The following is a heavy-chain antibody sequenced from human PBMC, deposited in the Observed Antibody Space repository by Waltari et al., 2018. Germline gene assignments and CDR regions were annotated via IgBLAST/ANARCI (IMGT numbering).Heavy chain of an antibody. CDR1: GFAFSSSW. Sequence: QLVESGGALVQPGGSLRLSCAASGFAFSSSWMHWVRQAPGKGLEWVSGINIDGSTTRHADSVKGRFTISRDNAKNTLYLQMNSLRAEDTAVYYCARDGFNIWGQGTMVTVSS. CDR2: INIDGSTT. V-gene: IGHV3-74*01. J-gene: IGHJ3*02. CDR3: ARDGFNI.